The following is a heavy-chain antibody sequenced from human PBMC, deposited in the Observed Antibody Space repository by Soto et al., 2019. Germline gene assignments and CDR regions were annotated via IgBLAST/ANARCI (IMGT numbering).Heavy chain of an antibody. CDR3: ARRGAVAGLHY. CDR1: GFTFSSYW. V-gene: IGHV3-74*01. J-gene: IGHJ4*02. Sequence: EVQLVESGGGLVQPGGSLRVSCAASGFTFSSYWMHWVRQAPGKGLVWVSRINSDGSSTSYADSVMGRFTISRDNAKNTLYLQMNSLRAEDTAIYYCARRGAVAGLHYWGQGTLVTVSS. CDR2: INSDGSST. D-gene: IGHD6-19*01.